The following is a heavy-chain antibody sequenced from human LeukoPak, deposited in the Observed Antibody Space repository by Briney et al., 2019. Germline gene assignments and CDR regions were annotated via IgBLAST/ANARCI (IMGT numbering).Heavy chain of an antibody. Sequence: SETLSLTCTVSGGSISSYYWSWIRQPPGKGLEWIGYIYYSGSTNYNPSLKSRVTISLDTSKNQFSLRLSSVTAADTAVYYCARRGRAGSYYLTYWFDPWGQGTLVTVSS. CDR3: ARRGRAGSYYLTYWFDP. V-gene: IGHV4-59*01. CDR2: IYYSGST. CDR1: GGSISSYY. J-gene: IGHJ5*02. D-gene: IGHD1-26*01.